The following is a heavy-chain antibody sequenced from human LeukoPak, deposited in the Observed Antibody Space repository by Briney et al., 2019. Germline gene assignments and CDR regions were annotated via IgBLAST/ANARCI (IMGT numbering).Heavy chain of an antibody. J-gene: IGHJ5*02. CDR3: ARGRGDSGYNWFDP. CDR2: IYYSGST. Sequence: SETLSLTCTVSGGSISSYYWSWIRQPPGKGLEWIGYIYYSGSTNYHPSLKSRVTISVDTSKNQFSLKLSSVTAADTAVYYCARGRGDSGYNWFDPWGQGNLVTVSS. V-gene: IGHV4-59*08. CDR1: GGSISSYY. D-gene: IGHD5-12*01.